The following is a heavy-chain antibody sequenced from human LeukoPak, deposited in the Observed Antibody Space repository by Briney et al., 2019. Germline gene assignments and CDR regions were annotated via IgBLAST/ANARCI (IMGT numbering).Heavy chain of an antibody. D-gene: IGHD6-19*01. CDR3: ASAVPVAGPDAFDI. CDR2: VYPSDSDT. V-gene: IGHV5-51*01. Sequence: GESLKISCKGSGYSFTSHWIGWVRQMPGKGLEWMGIVYPSDSDTRYSPSFQGQVTISADKSIRTAYLQWNSLKASDTAMYYCASAVPVAGPDAFDIWGHGTMVTVSS. CDR1: GYSFTSHW. J-gene: IGHJ3*02.